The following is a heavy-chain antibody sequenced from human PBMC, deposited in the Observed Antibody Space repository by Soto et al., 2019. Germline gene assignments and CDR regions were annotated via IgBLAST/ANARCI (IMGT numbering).Heavy chain of an antibody. V-gene: IGHV3-74*01. Sequence: EVQLAESGGGLVQPGGSLRLSCPASGFTFSNYWMHWVRQAPGKGLMWVSRINGDASITTYADSVTGRFTIFRDNARNTLYLQINGLRAEDTAVYYCGRAFAGYGSVDYWGQGTLVTVSS. D-gene: IGHD5-12*01. CDR3: GRAFAGYGSVDY. CDR2: INGDASIT. J-gene: IGHJ4*02. CDR1: GFTFSNYW.